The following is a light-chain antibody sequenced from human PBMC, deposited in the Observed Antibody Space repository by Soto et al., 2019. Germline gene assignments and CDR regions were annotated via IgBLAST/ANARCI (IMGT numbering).Light chain of an antibody. V-gene: IGKV4-1*01. J-gene: IGKJ4*01. CDR1: QSVFHTSYNKNY. Sequence: DIVTTQSPDSLAVSLGERATIDCKSSQSVFHTSYNKNYLAWYQQKPGQPPKLLIYWASTREAGVPDRFSGSGSGTDFTLTISSLQAEDVALYYCQQYYTTPLTFGGGTKGEI. CDR2: WAS. CDR3: QQYYTTPLT.